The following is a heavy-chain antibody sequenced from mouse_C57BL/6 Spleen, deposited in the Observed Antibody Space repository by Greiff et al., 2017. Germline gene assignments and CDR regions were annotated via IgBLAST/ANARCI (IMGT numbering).Heavy chain of an antibody. CDR1: GYTFTSYG. D-gene: IGHD1-1*01. CDR3: ARGITTVVATDWYFDV. V-gene: IGHV1-81*01. J-gene: IGHJ1*03. Sequence: QVQLQQSGAELARPGASVKLSCKASGYTFTSYGISWVKQSTGQGLEWIGEIYPRSGNTYYNEKFKGKATLTADKSSSTAYMELRSLTSEDSAVYFCARGITTVVATDWYFDVWGTGTTVTVSS. CDR2: IYPRSGNT.